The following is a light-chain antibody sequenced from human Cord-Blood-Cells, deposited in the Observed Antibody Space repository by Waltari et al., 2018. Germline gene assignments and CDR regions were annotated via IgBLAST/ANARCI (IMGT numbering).Light chain of an antibody. CDR1: QSVLYSSNNKNY. J-gene: IGKJ4*01. V-gene: IGKV4-1*01. Sequence: DIVMTQSPDSLAESLGERATMYCKSSQSVLYSSNNKNYLAWYQQKPGQPPKLLIYWASTRESGVPDRFSGSGSGTDFTLTIRSLQAEDVAVYYCQQYYSTLTFGGGTKVEIK. CDR3: QQYYSTLT. CDR2: WAS.